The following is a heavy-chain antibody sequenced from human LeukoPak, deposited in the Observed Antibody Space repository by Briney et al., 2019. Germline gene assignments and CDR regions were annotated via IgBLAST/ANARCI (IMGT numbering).Heavy chain of an antibody. CDR1: GGSISSSSYY. CDR2: IYYSGST. Sequence: SETLSLTCTVSGGSISSSSYYWGWIRQPPGKGLEWIGSIYYSGSTYYNPSLKSRVTISVDTSKNQFSLKLSSVTAADTAVYYCARHDGTDYVRRVVDYWGQGTLVTVSS. CDR3: ARHDGTDYVRRVVDY. V-gene: IGHV4-39*01. D-gene: IGHD4-17*01. J-gene: IGHJ4*02.